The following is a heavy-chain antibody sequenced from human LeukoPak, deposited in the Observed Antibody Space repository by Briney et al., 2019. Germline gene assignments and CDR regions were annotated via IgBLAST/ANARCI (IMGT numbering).Heavy chain of an antibody. CDR1: GFSFDDYP. CDR2: INEDGGKT. D-gene: IGHD2-15*01. V-gene: IGHV3-43*02. Sequence: TGGSLRLSCAASGFSFDDYPMHWVRQAPGKGLEWVSLINEDGGKTFYADSVRGRFTISRDNSKNSLYLQMSSLRTEDTALYYCAKEIDTLGTNAFDIWGQGTIVTVSS. J-gene: IGHJ3*02. CDR3: AKEIDTLGTNAFDI.